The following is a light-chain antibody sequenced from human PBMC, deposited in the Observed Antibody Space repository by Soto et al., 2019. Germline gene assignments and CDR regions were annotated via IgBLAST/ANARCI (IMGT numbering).Light chain of an antibody. J-gene: IGLJ1*01. CDR2: EVS. Sequence: QSALTQPASVSGSPGQSITNFCTGSSSDIGRYNDVSWYQQYPGKAPKLMIYEVSNRPSGVSNRFSGSKSGNTASLTISGIQAEVEADYYCNSYSSGSTLYVFGTGTKLTVL. CDR3: NSYSSGSTLYV. V-gene: IGLV2-14*01. CDR1: SSDIGRYND.